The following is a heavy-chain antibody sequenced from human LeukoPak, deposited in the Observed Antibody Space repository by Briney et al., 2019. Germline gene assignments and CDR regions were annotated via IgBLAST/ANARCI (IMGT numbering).Heavy chain of an antibody. V-gene: IGHV4-59*01. CDR1: GGSISSYY. CDR2: IYYSGST. CDR3: ARVSSSGCIDY. J-gene: IGHJ4*02. D-gene: IGHD6-19*01. Sequence: PSETLSLTCTVSGGSISSYYWSWIRQPPGKGLEWIGYIYYSGSTNYNPSLKSRVTISVDTSKNQFSLKLSSVTAADTAVYYCARVSSSGCIDYWGQGTLVTVSS.